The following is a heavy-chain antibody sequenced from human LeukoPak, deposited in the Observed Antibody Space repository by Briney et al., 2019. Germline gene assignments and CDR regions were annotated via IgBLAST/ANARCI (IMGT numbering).Heavy chain of an antibody. D-gene: IGHD1-26*01. CDR2: INLDGGEK. V-gene: IGHV3-7*01. CDR1: GFTFSSYG. CDR3: ARMGATWDY. J-gene: IGHJ4*02. Sequence: GGSLRLSCAASGFTFSSYGMSWVRQAPGKGLEWVANINLDGGEKYYVDSVKGRFTISRDNAKNSLYLQMNSLRAEDTAVYYCARMGATWDYWGQGTLVTVSS.